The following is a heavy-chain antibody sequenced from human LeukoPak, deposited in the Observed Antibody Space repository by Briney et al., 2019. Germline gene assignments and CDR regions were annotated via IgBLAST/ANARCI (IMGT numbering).Heavy chain of an antibody. V-gene: IGHV4-59*01. CDR1: GGSISSFF. J-gene: IGHJ4*02. Sequence: ASETLSLTCTVSGGSISSFFWSWIRQPPGKGLEWIGYVHSSGSTKYNPSLKSRLIISVDMSKNQFSRKLRSVSVTDTAVYYCARLAPGNYDILTGDPKVVFDYWGQGALVTVSS. D-gene: IGHD3-9*01. CDR3: ARLAPGNYDILTGDPKVVFDY. CDR2: VHSSGST.